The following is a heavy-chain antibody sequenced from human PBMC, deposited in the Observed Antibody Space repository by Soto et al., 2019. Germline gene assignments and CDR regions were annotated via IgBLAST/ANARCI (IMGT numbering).Heavy chain of an antibody. CDR1: GDSISSYY. Sequence: WETLSLTCTVSGDSISSYYWSWIRQPPGKELEWIGYIYCSGSTNYNPSLKSRVTISADTSKNQFSLKLRSVTAADTAVYYCARGAIAAQAFDSWGQGTLVTVSS. CDR3: ARGAIAAQAFDS. D-gene: IGHD6-13*01. V-gene: IGHV4-59*13. CDR2: IYCSGST. J-gene: IGHJ4*02.